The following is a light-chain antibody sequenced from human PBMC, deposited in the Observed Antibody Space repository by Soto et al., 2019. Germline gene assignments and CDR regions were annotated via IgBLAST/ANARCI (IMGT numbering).Light chain of an antibody. Sequence: EIVLTQSPGTLSLSPGERATLSCRASQSVSSSYLAWYKQKPGQAPRLLMFGPSRRATGIPDRFSGSGSGTDFTLTISRLEPEDFAVYYCQQYGSSPGTFGQGTKLEIK. CDR2: GPS. CDR1: QSVSSSY. J-gene: IGKJ2*01. V-gene: IGKV3-20*01. CDR3: QQYGSSPGT.